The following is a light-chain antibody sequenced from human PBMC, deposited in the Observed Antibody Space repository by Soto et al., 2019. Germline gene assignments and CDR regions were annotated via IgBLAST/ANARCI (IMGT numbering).Light chain of an antibody. CDR1: SSDVGGYNY. Sequence: QSVLTQPPSASGSPGQSVTISCTGTSSDVGGYNYVSWYQQHPGKAPKLMIYEVSKRPSGVPDRFSGSKSGDTASLTVSGLHAEDEADYFCSSHAGSTSLRVFGTGTKLTVL. J-gene: IGLJ1*01. V-gene: IGLV2-8*01. CDR2: EVS. CDR3: SSHAGSTSLRV.